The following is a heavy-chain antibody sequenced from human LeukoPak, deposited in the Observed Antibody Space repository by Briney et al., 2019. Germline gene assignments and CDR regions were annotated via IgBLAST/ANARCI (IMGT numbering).Heavy chain of an antibody. CDR2: ISAYNGNT. D-gene: IGHD3-22*01. V-gene: IGHV1-18*01. CDR1: GYTFTSYG. J-gene: IGHJ4*02. CDR3: ARDPLVPPYYDSSAGYFDY. Sequence: ASVKVSCKASGYTFTSYGISWVRQAPGQGLEWMGWISAYNGNTNYAQKLQGRVTMTTDTSTSTAYMELRSLRSDDTAVYYCARDPLVPPYYDSSAGYFDYWGQGTLVTVSS.